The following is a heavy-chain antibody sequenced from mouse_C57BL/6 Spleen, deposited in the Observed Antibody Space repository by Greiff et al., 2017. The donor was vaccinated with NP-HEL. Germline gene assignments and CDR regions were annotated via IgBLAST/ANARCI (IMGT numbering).Heavy chain of an antibody. Sequence: EVQLQESGPGMVKPSQSLSLTCTVTGYSITSGYDWHWIRHFPGNKLEWMGYIRYSGSTNYNPSLKSRISITHDTSKNHFFLKLNSVTTEDTATYYCARGGHLLPYFDVWGTGTTATVSS. CDR1: GYSITSGYD. V-gene: IGHV3-1*01. J-gene: IGHJ1*03. CDR2: IRYSGST. CDR3: ARGGHLLPYFDV. D-gene: IGHD1-1*01.